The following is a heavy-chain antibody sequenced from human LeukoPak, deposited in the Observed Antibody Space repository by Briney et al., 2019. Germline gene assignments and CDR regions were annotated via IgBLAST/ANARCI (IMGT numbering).Heavy chain of an antibody. D-gene: IGHD3-10*01. V-gene: IGHV1-24*01. CDR1: GYTLTELS. CDR2: FDPEDGET. CDR3: ATDLFQHNYGSGSYYPGS. Sequence: ASVKVSCKVSGYTLTELSMHWVRQAPGKGLEWMGGFDPEDGETIYAQKFQGRVTMTEDTSTDTAYMELSSLRSEDTAVYYCATDLFQHNYGSGSYYPGSWGQGTLVTVSS. J-gene: IGHJ4*02.